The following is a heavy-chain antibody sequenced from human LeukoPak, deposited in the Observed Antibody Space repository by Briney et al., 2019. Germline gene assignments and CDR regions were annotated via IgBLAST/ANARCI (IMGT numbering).Heavy chain of an antibody. V-gene: IGHV6-1*01. CDR1: GDSVSSNTAA. Sequence: SQTLSLTCGISGDSVSSNTAAWNWISQSASRGLEWLGRTYYRSKWYNNYAVSVKSRITINSDSSKNQVSLQLNSVSPEDTAMYYCARENSRGRFDYWGQGTLVTVSS. J-gene: IGHJ4*02. D-gene: IGHD6-19*01. CDR2: TYYRSKWYN. CDR3: ARENSRGRFDY.